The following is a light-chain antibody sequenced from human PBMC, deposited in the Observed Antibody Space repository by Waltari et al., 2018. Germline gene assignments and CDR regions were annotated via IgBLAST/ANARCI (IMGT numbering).Light chain of an antibody. CDR2: DAS. V-gene: IGKV1-5*01. J-gene: IGKJ1*01. CDR1: QSIRSW. CDR3: QHYNNYS. Sequence: DIQMTQSPSSLSASVGDRVPFTCRASQSIRSWLAWYQQKPGKAPKVLIYDASTLGSGVSSRFSGSGSGTEFTLTINGLQPDDFATYYCQHYNNYSFGQGTRVEIK.